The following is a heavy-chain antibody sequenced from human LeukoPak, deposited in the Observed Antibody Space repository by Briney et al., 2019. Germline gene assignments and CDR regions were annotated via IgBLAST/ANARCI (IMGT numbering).Heavy chain of an antibody. J-gene: IGHJ4*02. D-gene: IGHD2-2*01. CDR1: GGSISSGDYS. V-gene: IGHV4-30-2*01. Sequence: SETLSLTCDVAGGSISSGDYSWNWIRQPPGKGLEWIGNIYRSGTTYYNPSLKSRVTISLDRSKNQFSLKLSSVTAADTAVYHCARGDQGIDYWGQGTLATVSS. CDR2: IYRSGTT. CDR3: ARGDQGIDY.